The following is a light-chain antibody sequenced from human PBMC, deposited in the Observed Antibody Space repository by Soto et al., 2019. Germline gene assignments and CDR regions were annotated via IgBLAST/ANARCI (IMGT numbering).Light chain of an antibody. CDR1: QGISNND. V-gene: IGKV3-20*01. J-gene: IGKJ2*01. CDR3: QQYGRSHTP. Sequence: NVVTQSPGTLSLSPGERATLSCRASQGISNNDLALYHQKPGQAPRVLIYCASSTATVITDRFCGSGSGTDFSLTISSLEPEDCEVYSFQQYGRSHTPFGQGNKLE. CDR2: CAS.